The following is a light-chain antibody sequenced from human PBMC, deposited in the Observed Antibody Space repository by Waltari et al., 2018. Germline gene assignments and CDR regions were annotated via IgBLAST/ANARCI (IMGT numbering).Light chain of an antibody. Sequence: DIVLTQSPATLSLSPGERATLSCRASQSVSRSLAWYQQKVGQAPRLLVYGASSMATGIPDRFSGSGSGTDFTLTISSLESEDFAVYYCQQYSNWFTFGPGTKLDI. V-gene: IGKV3-15*01. J-gene: IGKJ3*01. CDR2: GAS. CDR1: QSVSRS. CDR3: QQYSNWFT.